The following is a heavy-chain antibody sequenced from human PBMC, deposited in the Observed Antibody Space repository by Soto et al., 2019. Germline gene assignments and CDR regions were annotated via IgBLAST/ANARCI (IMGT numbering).Heavy chain of an antibody. CDR3: ARSYSSSWYSHYYYGMDV. J-gene: IGHJ6*02. CDR1: GFTFSSYD. V-gene: IGHV3-13*01. Sequence: GGSLRLSCAASGFTFSSYDMHWVRQATGKGLEWVSAIGTAGDTYYPGSVKGRFTISRENAKNSLYLQMNSLRAGDTAVYYCARSYSSSWYSHYYYGMDVWGQGTTVTVSS. CDR2: IGTAGDT. D-gene: IGHD6-13*01.